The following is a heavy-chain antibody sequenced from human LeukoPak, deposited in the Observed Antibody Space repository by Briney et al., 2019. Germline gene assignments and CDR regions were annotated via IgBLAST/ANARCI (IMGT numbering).Heavy chain of an antibody. CDR1: GFTFDDYA. D-gene: IGHD5-18*01. CDR2: ISWNSGSI. CDR3: ARGRFNYGWGMDV. Sequence: GGSLRLSCAASGFTFDDYAMHWVRQAPGKGLEWVSGISWNSGSIGYADSVKGRFTISRDNAKNSLYLQMNSLRAEDTALYYCARGRFNYGWGMDVWGQGTTVIVSS. V-gene: IGHV3-9*01. J-gene: IGHJ6*02.